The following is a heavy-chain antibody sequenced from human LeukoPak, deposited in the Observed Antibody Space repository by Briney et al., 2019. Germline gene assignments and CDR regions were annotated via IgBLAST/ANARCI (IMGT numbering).Heavy chain of an antibody. Sequence: SETLSLTCTVSGGSNYWSWIRQPPGEGLEWIGYIHYSGTANYNTSLKSRVTISIDTSNNQFSLKLSSVTAADTAVYYCARADVLLWFGELLSAFDIWGQGTMVTVSS. CDR1: GGSNY. J-gene: IGHJ3*02. CDR3: ARADVLLWFGELLSAFDI. CDR2: IHYSGTA. V-gene: IGHV4-59*08. D-gene: IGHD3-10*01.